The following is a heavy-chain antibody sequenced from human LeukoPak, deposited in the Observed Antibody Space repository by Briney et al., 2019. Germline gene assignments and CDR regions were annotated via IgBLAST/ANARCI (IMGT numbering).Heavy chain of an antibody. V-gene: IGHV4-34*01. D-gene: IGHD3-16*02. CDR2: INHSGST. Sequence: PSETLSLTCAVYGGSFSGYYWSWIRQPPGKGLEWIGEINHSGSTNYNPSLKSRVTISVDTSKNQFSLKLSSVTAADTAVYYCARSLGVSYYYYMDVWGKGTTATVSS. CDR3: ARSLGVSYYYYMDV. J-gene: IGHJ6*03. CDR1: GGSFSGYY.